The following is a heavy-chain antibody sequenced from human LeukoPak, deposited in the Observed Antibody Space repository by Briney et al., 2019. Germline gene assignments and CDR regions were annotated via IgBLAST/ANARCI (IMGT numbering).Heavy chain of an antibody. V-gene: IGHV4-39*07. Sequence: PSETLSLTCTVSGGSISSSTYYWSWIRQPPGKGLEWIGEINHSGSTNYNPSLKSRVTISVDTSKNQFSLKLSSVTAADTAVYYCARAGSIAGPSIGPDYWGQGTLVTVSS. CDR3: ARAGSIAGPSIGPDY. D-gene: IGHD2-21*01. CDR1: GGSISSSTYY. CDR2: INHSGST. J-gene: IGHJ4*02.